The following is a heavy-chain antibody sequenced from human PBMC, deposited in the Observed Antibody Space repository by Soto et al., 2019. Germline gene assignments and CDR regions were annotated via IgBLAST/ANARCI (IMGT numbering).Heavy chain of an antibody. D-gene: IGHD1-26*01. V-gene: IGHV3-48*03. CDR3: AYGGSCDY. Sequence: EVQLVESGGGLVQPGGSLRLSCAASGFSFNTYEMNWVRQAPGKGLEWVSYFSSSGSTIYYAASVKGRFTVSRDNGKNSLYLQMNSLRAEDTAVYYCAYGGSCDYWGQGTQVTVSS. J-gene: IGHJ4*02. CDR1: GFSFNTYE. CDR2: FSSSGSTI.